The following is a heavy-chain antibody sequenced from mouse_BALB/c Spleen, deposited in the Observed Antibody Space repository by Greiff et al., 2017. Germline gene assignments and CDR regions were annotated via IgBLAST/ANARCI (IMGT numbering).Heavy chain of an antibody. Sequence: VKLMESGPGLVAPSQSLSITCTVSGFSLTSYGVHWVRQPPGKGLEWLGVIWAGGSTNYNSALMSRLSISKDNSKSQVFLKMNSLQTDDTAMYYCARERYDYDGYYAMDYWGQGTSVTVSS. CDR1: GFSLTSYG. CDR3: ARERYDYDGYYAMDY. CDR2: IWAGGST. D-gene: IGHD2-4*01. V-gene: IGHV2-9*02. J-gene: IGHJ4*01.